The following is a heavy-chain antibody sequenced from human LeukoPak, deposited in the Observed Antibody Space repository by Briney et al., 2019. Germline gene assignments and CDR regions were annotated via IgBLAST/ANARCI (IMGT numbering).Heavy chain of an antibody. Sequence: GGSLRLSCAASGFTFSSYGMHWVRQAPGKGLEWVAFIRYDGSNKYYADSVKGRFTISRDNSKNTLYLQMNSLRAEDTALYYCARSSTTVTTRFFDLWGRGTLVTVSS. CDR2: IRYDGSNK. D-gene: IGHD4-17*01. V-gene: IGHV3-30*02. CDR1: GFTFSSYG. CDR3: ARSSTTVTTRFFDL. J-gene: IGHJ2*01.